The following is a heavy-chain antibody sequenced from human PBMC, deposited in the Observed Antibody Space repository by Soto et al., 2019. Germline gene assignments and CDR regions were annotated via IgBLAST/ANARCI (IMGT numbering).Heavy chain of an antibody. CDR2: IIPIFGTA. D-gene: IGHD6-19*01. J-gene: IGHJ6*02. V-gene: IGHV1-69*06. CDR3: ARKWLVEGGYYYGMDV. CDR1: GGTFSSYA. Sequence: QVQLVQSGAEVKKPGSSVKVSCKASGGTFSSYAISWVRQAPGQGLEWMGGIIPIFGTANYAQEFQGRVTITADKSTSTAYMELSSQRSEDTAVYYCARKWLVEGGYYYGMDVWGQGTTVTVSS.